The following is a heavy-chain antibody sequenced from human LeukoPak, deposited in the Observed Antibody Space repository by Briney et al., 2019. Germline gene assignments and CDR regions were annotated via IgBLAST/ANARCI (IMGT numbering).Heavy chain of an antibody. CDR3: AREPPAATGFDF. CDR2: IYYSGST. J-gene: IGHJ4*02. CDR1: GGSISSYY. V-gene: IGHV4-59*01. Sequence: SESLSLTCTVSGGSISSYYWSWSRQPPGKGLEWIGCIYYSGSTNYNPSLKRRVTISVDTSKNQFSLNLNSVTAADTAVYYCAREPPAATGFDFWAQRTLVPVSS. D-gene: IGHD2-2*01.